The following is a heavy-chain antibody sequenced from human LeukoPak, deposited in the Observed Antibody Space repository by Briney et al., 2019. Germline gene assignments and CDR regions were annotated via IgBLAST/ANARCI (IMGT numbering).Heavy chain of an antibody. J-gene: IGHJ4*02. CDR1: GYTYTNYD. Sequence: ASVKVSCKASGYTYTNYDINWVRQATGQGLEWMGYMNPNSGNSAYAQKFQGRVTITTDASIRTASMELSGLRSEDTALYYCAREGLDYWGQGTLVTVSS. CDR3: AREGLDY. CDR2: MNPNSGNS. V-gene: IGHV1-8*01.